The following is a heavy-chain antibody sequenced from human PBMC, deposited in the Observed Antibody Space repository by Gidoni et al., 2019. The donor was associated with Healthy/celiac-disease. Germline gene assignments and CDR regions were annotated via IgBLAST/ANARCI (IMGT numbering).Heavy chain of an antibody. CDR2: IYPGDSGT. J-gene: IGHJ2*01. CDR3: ARAPPIQGSGIYGGWYFDL. CDR1: GYSFTSYW. Sequence: EVQLVQSGAEVQKPGESLKISCMGSGYSFTSYWIGWVRQMPGKGLEWMGIIYPGDSGTRYSPSFQGQVTISADKSISTAYLQWSSLKASDTAMYYCARAPPIQGSGIYGGWYFDLWGRGTLVTVSS. V-gene: IGHV5-51*01. D-gene: IGHD3-10*01.